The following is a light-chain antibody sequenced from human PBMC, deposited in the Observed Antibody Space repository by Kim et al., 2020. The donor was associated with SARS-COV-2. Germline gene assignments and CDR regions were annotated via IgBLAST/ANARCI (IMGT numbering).Light chain of an antibody. CDR3: CSYTGSYTLV. J-gene: IGLJ2*01. Sequence: GQSVNIACTGTSSDVGGYNYVSWYQQHPGKAPNLMIYDVSKRPSGVPDRFSGSKSGNTASLTISGLQAEDESDYYCCSYTGSYTLVFGGGTQLTVL. CDR1: SSDVGGYNY. V-gene: IGLV2-11*01. CDR2: DVS.